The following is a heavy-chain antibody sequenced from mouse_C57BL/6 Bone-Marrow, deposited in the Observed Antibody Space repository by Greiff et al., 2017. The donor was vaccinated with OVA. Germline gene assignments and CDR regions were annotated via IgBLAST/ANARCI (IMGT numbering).Heavy chain of an antibody. D-gene: IGHD1-1*01. CDR1: GYTFTDYY. V-gene: IGHV1-26*01. CDR2: INPNNGGT. CDR3: ARKAPGSSLFDY. Sequence: VQLQQSGPELVKPGASVKISCKASGYTFTDYYMNWVKQSHGKSLEWIGDINPNNGGTSYNQKFKGKATLTVDKSSSTAYMELRSLTSEDSAVYYCARKAPGSSLFDYWGQGTTLTVSS. J-gene: IGHJ2*01.